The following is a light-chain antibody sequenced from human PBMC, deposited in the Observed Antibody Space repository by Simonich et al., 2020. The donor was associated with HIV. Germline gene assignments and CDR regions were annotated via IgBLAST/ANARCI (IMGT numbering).Light chain of an antibody. J-gene: IGKJ2*01. CDR3: QQANSFPYT. Sequence: DIVMTQTPLSLSVTPGQPASISCKSSQSLLHSDGKTYLYWYLQKPGQSPHLVIYEVSNRFSGVPDRFSGSGSGTDFTLTISSLQAEDFATYYCQQANSFPYTFGQGTKLEIK. V-gene: IGKV2D-29*02. CDR2: EVS. CDR1: QSLLHSDGKTY.